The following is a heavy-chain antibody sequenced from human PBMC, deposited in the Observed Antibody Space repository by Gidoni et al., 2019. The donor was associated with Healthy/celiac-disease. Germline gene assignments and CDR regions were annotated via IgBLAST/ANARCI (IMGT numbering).Heavy chain of an antibody. CDR1: GFTFTSYA. Sequence: EVQLLESGGGLVQPGGSLRLYCAASGFTFTSYAMSWFRQAPGKGLGWVSAISGSGGSTYYADSVKGRFTISRDNSKNTLYLQMNSLRAEDTAVYYCAFLLYIVVVTANPEAFDIWGQGTMVTVSS. CDR3: AFLLYIVVVTANPEAFDI. D-gene: IGHD2-21*02. J-gene: IGHJ3*02. V-gene: IGHV3-23*01. CDR2: ISGSGGST.